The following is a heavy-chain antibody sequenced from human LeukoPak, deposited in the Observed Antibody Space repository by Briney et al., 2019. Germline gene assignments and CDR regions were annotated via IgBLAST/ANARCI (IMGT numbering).Heavy chain of an antibody. Sequence: GGSLRLSCAASGFTFSNYGMHWVRQAPGKGLEWVSGISGSGDYTYYADSLKGRFTISRDNSKNTLYLQMNSLRAEDTALYYCAKDLTYYYGLGSSTNAFDIWGQGTMVTVSS. J-gene: IGHJ3*02. CDR2: ISGSGDYT. CDR1: GFTFSNYG. CDR3: AKDLTYYYGLGSSTNAFDI. V-gene: IGHV3-23*01. D-gene: IGHD3-10*01.